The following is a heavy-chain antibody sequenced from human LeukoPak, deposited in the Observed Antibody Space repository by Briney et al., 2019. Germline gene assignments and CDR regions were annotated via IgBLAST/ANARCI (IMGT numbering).Heavy chain of an antibody. J-gene: IGHJ6*04. CDR2: INSDGSST. Sequence: GGSLRLSCAASGFTFSSYWMHWVRPAPGKGLVWVSRINSDGSSTSYADSVKGRFTISRDNAKNTLYLQMNSLRAEDTAVYYCARDRETDILTGFYYYYGMDVWGKGTTVTVSS. CDR1: GFTFSSYW. D-gene: IGHD3-9*01. V-gene: IGHV3-74*01. CDR3: ARDRETDILTGFYYYYGMDV.